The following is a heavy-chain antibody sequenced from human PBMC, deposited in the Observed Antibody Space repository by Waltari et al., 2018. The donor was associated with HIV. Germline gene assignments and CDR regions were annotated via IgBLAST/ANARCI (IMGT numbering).Heavy chain of an antibody. J-gene: IGHJ6*02. CDR1: GYTFHGYD. CDR3: ARELRAGGHYYYGMDV. CDR2: INPKGGGT. V-gene: IGHV1-2*02. D-gene: IGHD2-8*02. Sequence: VQLVQSGAEVTKPGASVKVHCKASGYTFHGYDMHWVRQAPGHGLEWSGWINPKGGGTNYAQKLQGRVTMTRDTSISTAYMELSRLRSDDTAVYYCARELRAGGHYYYGMDVWGQGTTVTVSS.